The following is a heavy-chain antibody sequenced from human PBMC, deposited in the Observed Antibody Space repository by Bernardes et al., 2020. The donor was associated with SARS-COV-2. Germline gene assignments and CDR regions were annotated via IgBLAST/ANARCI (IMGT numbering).Heavy chain of an antibody. J-gene: IGHJ5*02. CDR2: MNPNTANI. D-gene: IGHD3-3*01. CDR1: GYTFTSYD. Sequence: ASVKVSYKASGYTFTSYDINWVRQASGQGLEWMGWMNPNTANIGYAQKFQGRITLTRDTSISTAYMELSSLTSDDTAVYYCARVDPHPYYDYWSEFDLWGQGTLVTVSS. V-gene: IGHV1-8*01. CDR3: ARVDPHPYYDYWSEFDL.